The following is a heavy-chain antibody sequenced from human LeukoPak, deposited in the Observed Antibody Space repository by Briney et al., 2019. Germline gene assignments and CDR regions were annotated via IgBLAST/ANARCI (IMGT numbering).Heavy chain of an antibody. CDR2: INPSGGGA. D-gene: IGHD6-13*01. J-gene: IGHJ4*02. V-gene: IGHV1-46*04. CDR3: AREAVAGTGAD. CDR1: GYIFTSYH. Sequence: ASVKVSCKASGYIFTSYHMLWVRQPPGQGLEWMGIINPSGGGARYAQKLQGRITMTRDTSTSTVYMELSSLRPDDTAVYYCAREAVAGTGADWGQGTLVTVSS.